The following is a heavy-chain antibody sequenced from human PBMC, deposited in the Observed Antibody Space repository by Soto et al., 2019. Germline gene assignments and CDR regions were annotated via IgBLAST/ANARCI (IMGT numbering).Heavy chain of an antibody. Sequence: SETLSLTCTVSGGSINSGDYYWTWVRQPPGKGLEWIGYIYYDGNSQHNPSLKSRVTMSIDTSKNQFSLNLSSVTAADTAVYYCARDRRWLPRGPNNWLNLWGQGTQVTVSS. V-gene: IGHV4-30-4*01. CDR3: ARDRRWLPRGPNNWLNL. CDR2: IYYDGNS. J-gene: IGHJ5*02. CDR1: GGSINSGDYY. D-gene: IGHD5-12*01.